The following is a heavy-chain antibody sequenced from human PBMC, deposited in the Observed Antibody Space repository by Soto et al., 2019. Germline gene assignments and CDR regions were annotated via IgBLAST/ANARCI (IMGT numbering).Heavy chain of an antibody. V-gene: IGHV2-5*01. CDR1: GLSIRRMRVG. CDR3: ARIEGRVDMDV. Sequence: SGPTLVNPTQTLTLPCTFSGLSIRRMRVGVGWISQPPGKALGRLALLYWNDDRRYSPSLRSSLTVNKNTSKNKVVINMTNMEPVDTGTYYCARIEGRVDMDVWG. J-gene: IGHJ6*02. CDR2: LYWNDDR.